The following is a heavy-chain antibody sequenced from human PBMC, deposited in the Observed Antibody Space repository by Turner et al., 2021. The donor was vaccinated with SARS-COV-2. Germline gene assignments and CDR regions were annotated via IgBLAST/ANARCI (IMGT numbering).Heavy chain of an antibody. CDR3: ARHMDTAMDYYGMDV. D-gene: IGHD5-18*01. Sequence: QLQLQESGPGLVKPSETLSLTCTASGGSISSGTYYWGRIRQPPGKGLGWMGNIYDSGITYYNPSRKSRVTISVDTSTNQFSLKLSSVTAADTAVYYSARHMDTAMDYYGMDVWGQGTTVTVSS. V-gene: IGHV4-39*01. CDR1: GGSISSGTYY. J-gene: IGHJ6*02. CDR2: IYDSGIT.